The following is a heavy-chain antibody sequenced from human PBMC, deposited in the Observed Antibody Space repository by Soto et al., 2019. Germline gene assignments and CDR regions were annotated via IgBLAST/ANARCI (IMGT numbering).Heavy chain of an antibody. J-gene: IGHJ4*02. Sequence: SGPTLVNPTQTLTLTCTFSGFSLSTSGVGVGWIRQPPGKALEWLALIYWNDDKRYSPSLKSRLTITKDTSKNQVVLTMTNMDPVDTATYYCAHFSDPRREDYYDSSGYRYYFDYWGQGTLVTVSS. CDR1: GFSLSTSGVG. CDR2: IYWNDDK. D-gene: IGHD3-22*01. CDR3: AHFSDPRREDYYDSSGYRYYFDY. V-gene: IGHV2-5*01.